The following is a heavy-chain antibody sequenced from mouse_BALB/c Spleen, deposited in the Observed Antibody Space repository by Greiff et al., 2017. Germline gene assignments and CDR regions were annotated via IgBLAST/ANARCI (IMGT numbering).Heavy chain of an antibody. Sequence: TGGGLVQPKGSLKLSCAASGFTFNTNAMNWVRQAPGKGLEWVARIRSKSNNYATYYADSVKDRFTISRDDSQSMLYLQMNNLKTEDTAMYYCVREYYGSSYWYFDVWGAGTTVTVSS. V-gene: IGHV10S3*01. CDR3: VREYYGSSYWYFDV. D-gene: IGHD1-1*01. J-gene: IGHJ1*01. CDR2: IRSKSNNYAT. CDR1: GFTFNTNA.